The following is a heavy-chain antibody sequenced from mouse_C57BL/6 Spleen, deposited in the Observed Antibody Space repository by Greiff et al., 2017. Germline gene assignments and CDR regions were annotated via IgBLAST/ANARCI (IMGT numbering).Heavy chain of an antibody. Sequence: QVQLQQSGAELVRPGTSVKVSCKASGYAFTNYLLEWVKQRPGQGLEWIGVINPGSGGTNYNEKFKGKATLTADKSYSTAYMQLSSLTSEDSAVYFCAREGTYYGSSGYWGQGTTLTVSS. D-gene: IGHD1-1*01. CDR1: GYAFTNYL. V-gene: IGHV1-54*01. J-gene: IGHJ2*01. CDR2: INPGSGGT. CDR3: AREGTYYGSSGY.